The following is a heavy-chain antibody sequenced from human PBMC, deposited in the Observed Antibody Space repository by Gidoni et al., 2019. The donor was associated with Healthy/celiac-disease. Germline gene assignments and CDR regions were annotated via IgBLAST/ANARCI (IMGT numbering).Heavy chain of an antibody. V-gene: IGHV3-21*01. J-gene: IGHJ4*02. CDR2: ISSSSSYI. CDR1: GFTFSSYS. D-gene: IGHD2-15*01. CDR3: AGTYCSGGSCYSPPDY. Sequence: EVQLVESGGGLVKPGGSLRLSCAASGFTFSSYSMNWVSSISSSSSYIYYADSVKGRFTISRDNAKNSLYLQMNSRRAEDTAVYYCAGTYCSGGSCYSPPDYWGQGTLVTVSS.